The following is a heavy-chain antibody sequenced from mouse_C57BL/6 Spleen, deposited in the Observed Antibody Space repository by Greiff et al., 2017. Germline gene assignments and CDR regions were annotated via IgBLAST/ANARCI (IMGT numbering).Heavy chain of an antibody. CDR1: GYTFTDYY. CDR3: ARFITTVVSPHWYFDV. Sequence: EVQLQQSGPVLVKPGASVKMSCKASGYTFTDYYMNWVKQSHGKSLEWIGVINPYNGGTSYNQKFKGKATLTVDKSSSTAYMELNSLTSEDSAVYYCARFITTVVSPHWYFDVWGTGTTVTVSS. D-gene: IGHD1-1*01. V-gene: IGHV1-19*01. J-gene: IGHJ1*03. CDR2: INPYNGGT.